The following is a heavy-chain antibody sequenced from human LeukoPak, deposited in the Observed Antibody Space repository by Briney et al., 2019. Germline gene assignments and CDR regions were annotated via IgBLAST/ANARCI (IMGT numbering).Heavy chain of an antibody. V-gene: IGHV3-21*01. CDR1: GFTFSSYC. J-gene: IGHJ2*01. D-gene: IGHD1-1*01. CDR2: ISSSRSYI. CDR3: ARDLPDEVPSFDL. Sequence: GGSLRLSCAASGFTFSSYCMSWVRQAPGKGLEWVSSISSSRSYIYYVDSVKGRFPISRDNAKNSLYLQMNSLRAEDTAVYYCARDLPDEVPSFDLWGRGTLVTVSS.